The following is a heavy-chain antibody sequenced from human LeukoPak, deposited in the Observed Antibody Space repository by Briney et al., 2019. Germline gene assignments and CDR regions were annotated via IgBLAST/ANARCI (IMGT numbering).Heavy chain of an antibody. CDR1: GYRFTSYW. CDR3: ASNGVTMARNGYGMDV. CDR2: IDPSDSYT. Sequence: AGESLKISCKCSGYRFTSYWISWVRQMPGKGLEWMGRIDPSDSYTNYSPSFQGHVTISADKSISTAYLQGSSLKASDTAMYYCASNGVTMARNGYGMDVWGQGTTVTVSS. V-gene: IGHV5-10-1*01. D-gene: IGHD3-10*01. J-gene: IGHJ6*02.